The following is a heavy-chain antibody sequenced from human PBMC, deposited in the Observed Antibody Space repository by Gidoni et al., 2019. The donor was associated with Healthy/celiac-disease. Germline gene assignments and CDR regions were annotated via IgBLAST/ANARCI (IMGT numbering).Heavy chain of an antibody. CDR3: ARDPYCSGGSCHYSDYGMDV. D-gene: IGHD2-15*01. J-gene: IGHJ6*02. V-gene: IGHV1-46*01. CDR2: TNPSGGST. CDR1: GYTFTSYY. Sequence: QVQLVQSVAEVKKPWASVPVSCMASGYTFTSYYLHWVRQAPGQGLEWMGITNPSGGSTSYAQKFQGRVTMTRDTSTSTVYMELSSLRSEDTAVYYCARDPYCSGGSCHYSDYGMDVWGQGTTVTVSS.